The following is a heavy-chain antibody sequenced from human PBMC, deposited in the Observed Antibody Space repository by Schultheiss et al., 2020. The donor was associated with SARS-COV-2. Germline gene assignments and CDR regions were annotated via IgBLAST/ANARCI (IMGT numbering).Heavy chain of an antibody. CDR3: ARNQYQLSYPFWFDP. Sequence: SETLSLTCSVSGGSISSGGYWSWIRQHPGKGLEWIGYIYYSGSTYYNPSLKSRLIISLDTSKNQFSLKLSSVTAADTAVYYCARNQYQLSYPFWFDPWGQGTLVTVSS. CDR1: GGSISSGGY. V-gene: IGHV4-31*03. CDR2: IYYSGST. D-gene: IGHD2-2*01. J-gene: IGHJ5*02.